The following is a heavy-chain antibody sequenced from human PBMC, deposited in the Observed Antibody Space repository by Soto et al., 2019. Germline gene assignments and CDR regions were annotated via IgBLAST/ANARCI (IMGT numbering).Heavy chain of an antibody. CDR3: AREVGALDY. CDR2: IYYSGST. CDR1: GGSISSYY. V-gene: IGHV4-59*01. J-gene: IGHJ4*02. Sequence: PSETLSLTGSVSGGSISSYYWSWIRQPPGKGLEWIGYIYYSGSTNYNPSLKSRVTISVDTSKNQFSLKLSSVTAADTAVYYCAREVGALDYWGQGTLVTVSS. D-gene: IGHD1-26*01.